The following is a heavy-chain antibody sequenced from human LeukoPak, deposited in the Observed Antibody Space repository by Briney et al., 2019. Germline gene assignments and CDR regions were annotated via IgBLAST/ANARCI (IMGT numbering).Heavy chain of an antibody. CDR3: ARELGGSYSSFDY. CDR2: IYYSGST. V-gene: IGHV4-61*01. J-gene: IGHJ4*02. D-gene: IGHD1-26*01. Sequence: SETLSLTCTVSGGSVSSGSYYWSWIRQPPGKELEWIGYIYYSGSTNYNPSLKSRVTISVDTSKNQFSLKLSSVTAADTAVYYCARELGGSYSSFDYWGQGTLVTVSS. CDR1: GGSVSSGSYY.